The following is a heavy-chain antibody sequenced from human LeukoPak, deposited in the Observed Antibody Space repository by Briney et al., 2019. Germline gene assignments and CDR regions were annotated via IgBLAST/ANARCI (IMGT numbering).Heavy chain of an antibody. CDR2: MNPNSSNT. CDR1: GYTFTSYD. CDR3: ARDPYGDYTYDY. Sequence: ASVKVSCKASGYTFTSYDINWVRQATGQGLEWMGWMNPNSSNTGYAQKFQGRVTMTRNTSISTAYMELSSLRSEDTAVYYCARDPYGDYTYDYWGQGTLVTVSS. J-gene: IGHJ4*02. V-gene: IGHV1-8*01. D-gene: IGHD4-17*01.